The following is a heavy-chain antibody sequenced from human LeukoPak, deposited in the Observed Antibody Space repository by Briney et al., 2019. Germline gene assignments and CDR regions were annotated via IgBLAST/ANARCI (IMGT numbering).Heavy chain of an antibody. CDR2: ISSSSSTI. V-gene: IGHV3-48*04. J-gene: IGHJ6*02. CDR1: GFTFSSYS. Sequence: GGSLRLSCAASGFTFSSYSMNWVRQAPGKGLEWVSYISSSSSTIYYADSVKGRFTISRDNAKNSLYLQMNSLRAEDTAVYYCARDRYYGMDVWGQGTTVTVSS. CDR3: ARDRYYGMDV.